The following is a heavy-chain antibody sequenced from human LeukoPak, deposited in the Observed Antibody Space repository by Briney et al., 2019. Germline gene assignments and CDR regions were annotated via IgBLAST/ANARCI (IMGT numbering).Heavy chain of an antibody. CDR1: GGTFIRYA. D-gene: IGHD3-16*02. CDR2: IIPLFGTA. V-gene: IGHV1-69*13. CDR3: ARNTAMITFGGVIPQYYFDY. J-gene: IGHJ4*02. Sequence: SVKVSCKASGGTFIRYAINWVRQAPGQGLEWMGGIIPLFGTANYAQKFQGRVTITAVESMSTAYMELSSLRSEDTAVYYCARNTAMITFGGVIPQYYFDYWGQGTLVTVSS.